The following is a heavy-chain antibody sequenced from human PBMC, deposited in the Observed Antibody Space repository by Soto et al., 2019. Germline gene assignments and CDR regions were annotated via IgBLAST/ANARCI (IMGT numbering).Heavy chain of an antibody. Sequence: QVQLVQSGAEVKKPGSSVKVSCKASGGTFSSYAISWVRQAPGQGLEWMGGIIPIVGTANYAQNIQGRVTTTADESTSTADMELSSLRSAATAVYYCAMPHGGRGYYSGIDVWGQGTTVTVSS. CDR3: AMPHGGRGYYSGIDV. J-gene: IGHJ6*02. CDR2: IIPIVGTA. CDR1: GGTFSSYA. D-gene: IGHD2-15*01. V-gene: IGHV1-69*12.